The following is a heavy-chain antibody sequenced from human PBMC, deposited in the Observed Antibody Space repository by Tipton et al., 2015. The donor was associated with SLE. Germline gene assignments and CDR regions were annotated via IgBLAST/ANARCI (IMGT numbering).Heavy chain of an antibody. J-gene: IGHJ4*02. CDR1: GFTFKNYA. Sequence: SLRLSCAASGFTFKNYAMSWVRQAPGKGLEWVSVIYSGLRTRYADSVTGRFTISRENWKSTLYLQMNRLRPGDTAIYYCAKAGDYVDNWGQGTLVTVSS. V-gene: IGHV3-23*03. CDR3: AKAGDYVDN. CDR2: IYSGLRT.